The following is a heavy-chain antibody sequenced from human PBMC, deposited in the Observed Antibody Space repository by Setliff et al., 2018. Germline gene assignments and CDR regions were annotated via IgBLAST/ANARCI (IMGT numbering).Heavy chain of an antibody. CDR3: ARINFYVSSGYYYAPDY. CDR1: GYTFTNYG. Sequence: GASVKVSCKTSGYTFTNYGITWVRQAPGQGLEWMGWINNYSFKTNYPQKLLGRVTVTTDTSTGTAYMELGSLTSDDTAIYYCARINFYVSSGYYYAPDYWGPGTLVTV. J-gene: IGHJ4*02. V-gene: IGHV1-18*01. D-gene: IGHD3-22*01. CDR2: INNYSFKT.